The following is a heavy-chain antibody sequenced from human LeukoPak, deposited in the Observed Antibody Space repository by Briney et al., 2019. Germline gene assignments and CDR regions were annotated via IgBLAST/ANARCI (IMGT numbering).Heavy chain of an antibody. V-gene: IGHV4-59*01. CDR1: GASISRYF. D-gene: IGHD4-17*01. CDR2: IYYSGST. J-gene: IGHJ3*02. Sequence: PSETLSLTCTVSGASISRYFWNWIRQPPGKGLEWIGYIYYSGSTNYNPSLKSRVTISVDTSKNQFSLKLSSVTAADTAVYYCARVYGDHDAFDIWGQGTMVTVSS. CDR3: ARVYGDHDAFDI.